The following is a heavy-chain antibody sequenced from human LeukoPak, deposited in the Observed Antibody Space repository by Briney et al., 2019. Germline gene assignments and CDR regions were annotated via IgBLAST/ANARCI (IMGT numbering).Heavy chain of an antibody. Sequence: GGSLRLSCAASGFTVSSNYMSWVRQAPGKGLEWVSVIYSGGSTYYADSVKGRFTISRDNSKNTLYLQMNSLRAEDTAVYYCASSHYGDYFGPGTRLGPVFDYWGQGTLVTVSS. D-gene: IGHD4-17*01. V-gene: IGHV3-66*01. CDR3: ASSHYGDYFGPGTRLGPVFDY. CDR1: GFTVSSNY. CDR2: IYSGGST. J-gene: IGHJ4*02.